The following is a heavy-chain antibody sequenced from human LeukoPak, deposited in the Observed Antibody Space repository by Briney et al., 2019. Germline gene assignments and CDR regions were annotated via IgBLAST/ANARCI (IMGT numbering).Heavy chain of an antibody. Sequence: GASVKVSCKASGGTFSSYAISWVRQAPGQGPEWMGGIIPIFGTANYAQKFQGRVTITADESTSTAYMELSSLRSEDTAVYYCARGQWGWGSLEAFDIWGQGTMVTVSS. V-gene: IGHV1-69*13. J-gene: IGHJ3*02. CDR2: IIPIFGTA. CDR3: ARGQWGWGSLEAFDI. D-gene: IGHD3-16*02. CDR1: GGTFSSYA.